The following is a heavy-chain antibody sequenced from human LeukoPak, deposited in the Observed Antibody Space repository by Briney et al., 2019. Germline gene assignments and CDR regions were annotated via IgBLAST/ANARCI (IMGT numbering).Heavy chain of an antibody. D-gene: IGHD1-26*01. CDR3: AKDLAHIVGATTGDY. Sequence: GGSLRLSCAASGFTFSSYGMHWVRQAPGKGLEWVAFIRYGGSNKYYADSVKGRFTISRDNSKNTLYLQMNSLRAEDTAVYYCAKDLAHIVGATTGDYWGQGTLVTVSS. J-gene: IGHJ4*02. CDR1: GFTFSSYG. CDR2: IRYGGSNK. V-gene: IGHV3-30*02.